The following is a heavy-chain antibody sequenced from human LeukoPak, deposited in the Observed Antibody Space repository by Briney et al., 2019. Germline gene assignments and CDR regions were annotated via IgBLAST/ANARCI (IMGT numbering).Heavy chain of an antibody. V-gene: IGHV4-59*01. D-gene: IGHD6-6*01. J-gene: IGHJ5*02. CDR1: GGSISNYY. CDR2: ISYSGNT. CDR3: ARERTYRSSSWFDP. Sequence: SETLSLTCTVSGGSISNYYWSWIRQPPGKGLEWIGYISYSGNTNYNPSLKSRVTISVDTSKNQFSLKLSSVTAADTAVYYCARERTYRSSSWFDPWGQGTLVTVSS.